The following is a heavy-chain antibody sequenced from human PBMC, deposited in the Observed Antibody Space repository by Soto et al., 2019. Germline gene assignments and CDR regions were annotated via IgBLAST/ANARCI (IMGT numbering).Heavy chain of an antibody. J-gene: IGHJ4*02. CDR1: GYRFSTYG. CDR2: TSTNNDDR. Sequence: ASVKVSCKASGYRFSTYGINWGRQAPGQGLAWLGWTSTNNDDRNYAQKFRGRVTFTTDTSTSTDYMELRSLISDDTAVYFCARERYVASRHSHFDSWGQGTQVTV. V-gene: IGHV1-18*04. CDR3: ARERYVASRHSHFDS. D-gene: IGHD6-6*01.